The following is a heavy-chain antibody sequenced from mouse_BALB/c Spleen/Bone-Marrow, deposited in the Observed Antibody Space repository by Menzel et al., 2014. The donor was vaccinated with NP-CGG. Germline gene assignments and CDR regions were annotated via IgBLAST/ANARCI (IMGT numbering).Heavy chain of an antibody. D-gene: IGHD1-1*01. Sequence: EVMLVESGGGLVQPGGSRKLSCAASGLTFGSFGMHWVRQAPEKGLEWVAYISSGSSTIYYADTVKGRFTISRDNPKNTLFLQMTSLRSEDTAMYYCARSGYYGSSPYYAMDYWGQGTSVTVSS. CDR3: ARSGYYGSSPYYAMDY. V-gene: IGHV5-17*02. J-gene: IGHJ4*01. CDR1: GLTFGSFG. CDR2: ISSGSSTI.